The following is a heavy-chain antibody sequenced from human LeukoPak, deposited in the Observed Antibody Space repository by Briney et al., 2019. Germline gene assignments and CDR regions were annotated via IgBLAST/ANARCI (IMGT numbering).Heavy chain of an antibody. D-gene: IGHD4-17*01. CDR1: GFSFSSYT. CDR2: ISGGGDTT. J-gene: IGHJ6*03. Sequence: GGSLRLSYSASGFSFSSYTMTWVRQAPGKGPEWVSIISGGGDTTFYTDSVKGRFTISRDNSKNTLYLQVNSLRAEDTAVYYCARKDGDIYYYYMDVWGKGTTVTVSS. V-gene: IGHV3-23*01. CDR3: ARKDGDIYYYYMDV.